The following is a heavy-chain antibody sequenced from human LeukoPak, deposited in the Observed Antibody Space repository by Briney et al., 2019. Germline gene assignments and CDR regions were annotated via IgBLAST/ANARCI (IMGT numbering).Heavy chain of an antibody. J-gene: IGHJ4*02. CDR2: VSYTGST. V-gene: IGHV4-61*08. D-gene: IGHD3-16*01. Sequence: SETLSRTYTDSGSSVSSGGYYWTWIRQSPGTGLEWIGFVSYTGSTTYNPSLKSRVTISIDTSKNQFSLKLTSVTVADTAVYYCAGRSAVNYDWGQGTLVTIS. CDR3: AGRSAVNYD. CDR1: GSSVSSGGYY.